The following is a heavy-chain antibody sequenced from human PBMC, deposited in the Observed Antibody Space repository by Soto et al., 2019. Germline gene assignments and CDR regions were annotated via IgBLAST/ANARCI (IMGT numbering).Heavy chain of an antibody. V-gene: IGHV1-69*02. CDR2: IIPILGIA. CDR3: ARVLTSRSGYDHAFDI. J-gene: IGHJ3*02. CDR1: GGTFSSYT. D-gene: IGHD5-12*01. Sequence: QVQLVQSGAEVEKPGSSVKVSCKASGGTFSSYTISWVRQAPGQGLEWMGRIIPILGIANYAQKYQGRVTITADKSTSTAYMELSSLRSEDTAVYYCARVLTSRSGYDHAFDIWGQGTMVSVSS.